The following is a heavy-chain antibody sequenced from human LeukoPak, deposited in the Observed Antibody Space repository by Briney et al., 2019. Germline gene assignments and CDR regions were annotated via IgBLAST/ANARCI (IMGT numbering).Heavy chain of an antibody. Sequence: ASVKVSCKASGYTFTSYDINWVRQATGQGLEWMGWMNPNRGNTGYAQKFQGRVTMTRNTSISTAYMSLSSLRSEDTAVYSCARGRTTVPTIWSDPWGQGTLVTVSS. CDR3: ARGRTTVPTIWSDP. CDR1: GYTFTSYD. D-gene: IGHD4-17*01. V-gene: IGHV1-8*01. CDR2: MNPNRGNT. J-gene: IGHJ5*02.